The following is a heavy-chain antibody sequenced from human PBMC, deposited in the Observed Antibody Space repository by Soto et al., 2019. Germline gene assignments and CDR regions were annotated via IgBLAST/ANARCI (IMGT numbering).Heavy chain of an antibody. CDR1: GYTFTGYY. J-gene: IGHJ4*02. D-gene: IGHD2-2*01. Sequence: ASVKVSCKASGYTFTGYYMHWVRQAPGQGLEWMGWINPNSGGTNYAQKFQGWVTMTRDTSISTAYMELSRLRSDDTAVYYCARGEERVAMPSGYWGQGTLVTVSS. V-gene: IGHV1-2*04. CDR3: ARGEERVAMPSGY. CDR2: INPNSGGT.